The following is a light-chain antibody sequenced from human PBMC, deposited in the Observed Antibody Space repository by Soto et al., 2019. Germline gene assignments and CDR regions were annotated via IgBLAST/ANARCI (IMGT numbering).Light chain of an antibody. J-gene: IGLJ1*01. V-gene: IGLV1-40*01. CDR3: QSYDRSLGRYV. CDR2: GNS. Sequence: QSVLTQPPSVSGAPGQRVTISCTGSSSNIGAGYDVHWYQQLPGTAPKLLIYGNSNRPSGVPDRLSGSKSGTSGYLAITGLQAEDEADYYCQSYDRSLGRYVFGTGTKVTVL. CDR1: SSNIGAGYD.